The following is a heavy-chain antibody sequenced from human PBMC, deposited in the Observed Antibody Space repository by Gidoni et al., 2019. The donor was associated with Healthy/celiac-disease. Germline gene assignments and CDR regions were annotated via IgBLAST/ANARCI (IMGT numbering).Heavy chain of an antibody. Sequence: EVQLLESGGGLVQPGGALRLSCAAPGSPLRSYAMRLFRHDPGKGLEWFAAISGSGGSTYYADTVKGRFTIARDNSKNTMYLKMNSLRAEDTAVYYCAKHTTYDSSGYDYHTPNWFDPWGQGTLVTVSS. CDR1: GSPLRSYA. V-gene: IGHV3-23*01. J-gene: IGHJ5*02. CDR3: AKHTTYDSSGYDYHTPNWFDP. D-gene: IGHD3-22*01. CDR2: ISGSGGST.